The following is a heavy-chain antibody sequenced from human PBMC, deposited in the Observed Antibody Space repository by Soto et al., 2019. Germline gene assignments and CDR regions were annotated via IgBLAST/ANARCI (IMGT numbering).Heavy chain of an antibody. Sequence: LSLPCTVSGGSISSYYWSWIRQPAGKGLEWIGRIYTSGSTNYNPSLKSRVTMSVDTSKNQFSLKLSSVTAADTAVYYCARDRRYSSSWSQASWFDPWGQGTLVTVSS. D-gene: IGHD6-13*01. CDR2: IYTSGST. CDR3: ARDRRYSSSWSQASWFDP. CDR1: GGSISSYY. J-gene: IGHJ5*02. V-gene: IGHV4-4*07.